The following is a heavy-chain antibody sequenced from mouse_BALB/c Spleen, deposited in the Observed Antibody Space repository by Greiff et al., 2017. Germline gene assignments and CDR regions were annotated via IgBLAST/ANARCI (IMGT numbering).Heavy chain of an antibody. J-gene: IGHJ4*01. V-gene: IGHV1-54*01. CDR1: GYAFTNYL. D-gene: IGHD1-1*01. Sequence: QVQLQQSGAELVRPGTSVKVSCKASGYAFTNYLIEWVKQRPGQGLEWIGVINPGSGGTNYNEKFKGKATLTADKSSSPAYMQLSSLTSDDSAVYFCARWYYYGSSYGAMDYWGQGTSVTVSA. CDR3: ARWYYYGSSYGAMDY. CDR2: INPGSGGT.